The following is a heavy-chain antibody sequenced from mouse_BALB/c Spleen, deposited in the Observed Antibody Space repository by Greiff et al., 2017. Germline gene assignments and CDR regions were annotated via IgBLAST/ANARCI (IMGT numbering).Heavy chain of an antibody. Sequence: EVQRVESGGGLVQPGGSRKLSCAASGFTFSSFGMHWVRQAPEKGLGWVAYISSGSSTSYYADTVKGRFTISRDNPKNTLFLQMTRLRSEDTAMYYGARGNYGSVPYAMDYWGQGTSVTVSS. V-gene: IGHV5-17*02. CDR2: ISSGSSTS. CDR1: GFTFSSFG. D-gene: IGHD1-1*01. J-gene: IGHJ4*01. CDR3: ARGNYGSVPYAMDY.